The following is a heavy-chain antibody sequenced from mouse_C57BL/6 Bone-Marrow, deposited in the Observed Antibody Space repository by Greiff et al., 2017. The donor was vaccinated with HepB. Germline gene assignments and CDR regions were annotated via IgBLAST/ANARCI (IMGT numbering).Heavy chain of an antibody. CDR3: ARGDYDVVAWYFDV. V-gene: IGHV1-52*01. CDR2: IDPSDSET. Sequence: QVQLQQPGAELVRPGSSVKLSCKASGYTFTSYWMHWVKQRPIQGLEWIGNIDPSDSETHYNQKFKDKATLTVDKSSSTAYMQLSGLTSEDSAVYYCARGDYDVVAWYFDVWGTGTTVTVSS. D-gene: IGHD2-4*01. J-gene: IGHJ1*03. CDR1: GYTFTSYW.